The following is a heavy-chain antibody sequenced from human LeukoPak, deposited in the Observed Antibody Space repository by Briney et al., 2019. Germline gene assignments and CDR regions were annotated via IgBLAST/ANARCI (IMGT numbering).Heavy chain of an antibody. CDR2: ISSSSSTI. V-gene: IGHV3-48*01. J-gene: IGHJ4*02. CDR1: GFTFNSYS. Sequence: PGGSLRLSCAASGFTFNSYSMNWVRQAPGKGLEWVSYISSSSSTIYYADSVKGRFTISRDNAKNSLYLQINSLRAEDTAVYYCASLNWGSGDYWGQGTLVTVSS. CDR3: ASLNWGSGDY. D-gene: IGHD7-27*01.